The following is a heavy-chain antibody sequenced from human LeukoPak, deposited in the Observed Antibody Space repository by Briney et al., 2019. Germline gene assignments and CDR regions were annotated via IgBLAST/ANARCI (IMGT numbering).Heavy chain of an antibody. CDR1: GGSISSYY. D-gene: IGHD3-9*01. Sequence: SETLSLTCTVSGGSISSYYWSWIRQPPGKGLEWIGYIYYSGSTNYNPSLKSRVTISVDTSKNQFSLKLSSVTAADTAVYYCARHVLRYFDWSIDYWGQGTLVTVSS. J-gene: IGHJ4*02. CDR2: IYYSGST. CDR3: ARHVLRYFDWSIDY. V-gene: IGHV4-59*08.